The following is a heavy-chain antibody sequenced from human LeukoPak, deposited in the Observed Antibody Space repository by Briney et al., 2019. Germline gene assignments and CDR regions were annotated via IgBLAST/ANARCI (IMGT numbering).Heavy chain of an antibody. J-gene: IGHJ5*02. CDR2: VHTSGST. D-gene: IGHD2/OR15-2a*01. CDR1: GGSISSGNYY. Sequence: SETLSLTCTVSGGSISSGNYYWNWIRQPAGKGLEWIGRVHTSGSTDYNPSLKGRITISIDTSKNQFSLKLNSVTAADTAVYFCARDASMTLFDPWGQGTLVTVSS. V-gene: IGHV4-61*02. CDR3: ARDASMTLFDP.